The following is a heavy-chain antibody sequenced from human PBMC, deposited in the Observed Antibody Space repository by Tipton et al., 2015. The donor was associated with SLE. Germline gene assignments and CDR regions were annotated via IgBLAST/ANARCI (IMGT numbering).Heavy chain of an antibody. CDR2: IYPGDSDT. J-gene: IGHJ5*02. D-gene: IGHD3-10*01. V-gene: IGHV5-51*01. CDR1: GYSFTSYW. CDR3: ARQQGFGYNWFDP. Sequence: VQLVQSGAEVKKAGESLKISCKGSGYSFTSYWIGWVRQMPGKGLERMGIIYPGDSDTRYSPSFQGQVTISADRSTSTAYLQWSSLKASDTAMYYCARQQGFGYNWFDPWGQGTRVTVSS.